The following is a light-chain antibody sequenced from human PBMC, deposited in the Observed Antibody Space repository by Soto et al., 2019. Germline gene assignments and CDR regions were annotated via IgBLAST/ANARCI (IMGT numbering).Light chain of an antibody. CDR1: NIGSKS. CDR3: QVWHNSLDTSYV. Sequence: SYELTQPPSLSVAPGQTATITCGGNNIGSKSVHWYQQKPGQAPLLVVFDDSDRPSGIPERFSGSNSGTTATLTISRVEAGDEADYYCQVWHNSLDTSYVFGAGTKATVL. CDR2: DDS. V-gene: IGLV3-21*02. J-gene: IGLJ1*01.